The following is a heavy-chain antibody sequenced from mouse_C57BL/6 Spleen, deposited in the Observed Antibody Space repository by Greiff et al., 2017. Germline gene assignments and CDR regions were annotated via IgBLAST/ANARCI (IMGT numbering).Heavy chain of an antibody. D-gene: IGHD3-1*01. CDR1: GYAFSSSW. V-gene: IGHV1-82*01. J-gene: IGHJ2*01. Sequence: QVQLQQSGPELVKPGASVKISCKASGYAFSSSWMNWVKQRPGKGLEWIGRIYPGDGDTNYNGKFKGKATLTADKSSSTAYMQLSSLTSEDSAVYFCAGPQSGDFDYWGQGTTLTVSS. CDR3: AGPQSGDFDY. CDR2: IYPGDGDT.